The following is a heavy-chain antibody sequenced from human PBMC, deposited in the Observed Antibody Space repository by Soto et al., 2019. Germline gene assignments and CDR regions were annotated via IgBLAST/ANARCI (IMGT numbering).Heavy chain of an antibody. Sequence: GGALRLSCAASGFTFSEYGMSWVRQTPQKTLEWVASISGNKMTTFYQEYVKGRFFISRDTSTSTLYMELSGLRSEDTAVYYCVRRIVGDPAAFDFWGQGTMVTVSS. CDR3: VRRIVGDPAAFDF. CDR2: ISGNKMTT. V-gene: IGHV3-23*01. CDR1: GFTFSEYG. J-gene: IGHJ3*01. D-gene: IGHD1-26*01.